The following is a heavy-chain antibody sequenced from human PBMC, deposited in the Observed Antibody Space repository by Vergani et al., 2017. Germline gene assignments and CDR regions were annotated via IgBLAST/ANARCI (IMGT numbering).Heavy chain of an antibody. CDR3: AKDPGVVVVTALAEYFQH. D-gene: IGHD2-21*02. Sequence: QVQLVESGGGVVQPGRSLRLSCAASGFTFSSYGMHWVRQAPGKGLEWVAVISYDGSNKYYADSVKGRFTISRXNSKNTLYLQMNSLRAEDTAVYYCAKDPGVVVVTALAEYFQHWGQGTLVTVSS. V-gene: IGHV3-30*18. J-gene: IGHJ1*01. CDR1: GFTFSSYG. CDR2: ISYDGSNK.